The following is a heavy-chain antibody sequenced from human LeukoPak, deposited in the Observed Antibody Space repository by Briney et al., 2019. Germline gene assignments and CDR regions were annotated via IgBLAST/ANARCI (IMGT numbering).Heavy chain of an antibody. CDR1: GGSISSGSYY. Sequence: SQTLSLTCTVSGGSISSGSYYWSWIRQPPGKGLEWIGSIYYSGSTYYNPSLKSRVTISVDPSKNQFSLQLSSVTAADTAVYYCARGNYDSLGYFDYWGQGTLVTVSS. V-gene: IGHV4-39*01. CDR2: IYYSGST. J-gene: IGHJ4*02. CDR3: ARGNYDSLGYFDY. D-gene: IGHD3-3*01.